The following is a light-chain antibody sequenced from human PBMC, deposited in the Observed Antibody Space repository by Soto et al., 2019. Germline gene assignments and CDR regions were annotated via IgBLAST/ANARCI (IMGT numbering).Light chain of an antibody. CDR3: QQYDNLPMYT. Sequence: DIQMTQSPSSLSASVGDRVTITCQARQDISNYLNWYQQKPGKAPKLQIYDASNFETGVPSRFSGIGSGTDFTFTISSLQPEDIATYYCQQYDNLPMYTFGQGTELVIK. CDR2: DAS. CDR1: QDISNY. V-gene: IGKV1-33*01. J-gene: IGKJ2*01.